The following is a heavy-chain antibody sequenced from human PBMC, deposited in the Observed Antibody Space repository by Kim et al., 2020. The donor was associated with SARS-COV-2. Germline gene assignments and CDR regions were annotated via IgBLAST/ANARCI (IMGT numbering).Heavy chain of an antibody. CDR1: GGTFSSYA. V-gene: IGHV1-69*04. CDR2: IIPILGIA. Sequence: SVKVSCKASGGTFSSYAISWVRQAPGQGLEWMGRIIPILGIANYAQKFQGRVTITADKSTSTAYMELSRLRSEDTAVYYCAREDVDTAMVIDYWGQGTLVTVSS. J-gene: IGHJ4*02. D-gene: IGHD5-18*01. CDR3: AREDVDTAMVIDY.